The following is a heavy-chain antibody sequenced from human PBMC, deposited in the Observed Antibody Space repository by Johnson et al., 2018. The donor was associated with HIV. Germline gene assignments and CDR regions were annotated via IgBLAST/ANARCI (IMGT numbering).Heavy chain of an antibody. CDR3: ARGIVGATYAFDI. CDR1: GFTFDDYA. Sequence: VQLVESGGVAVQPGGSLRLSCTASGFTFDDYALHWGRQAPGKGLEWVSAIGTAGDTYYPGSVKGRFTISRENAKNSLYLQMNSLRAGDTAGYYCARGIVGATYAFDIWGQGTMVTVSS. V-gene: IGHV3-13*01. CDR2: IGTAGDT. D-gene: IGHD1-26*01. J-gene: IGHJ3*02.